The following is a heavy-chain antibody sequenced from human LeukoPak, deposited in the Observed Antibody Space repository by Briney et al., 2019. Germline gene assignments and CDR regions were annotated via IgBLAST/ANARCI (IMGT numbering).Heavy chain of an antibody. CDR1: NYSITSGYY. J-gene: IGHJ4*02. CDR3: ARVSRGYDILY. CDR2: IYHSGTT. Sequence: PSGTLSLTCTVSNYSITSGYYWGWIRQPPGKGLGWSGSIYHSGTTYYNPSLKSRVTISVDTSKNQFSLNLSSVTAADTAVYYCARVSRGYDILYWGQGTLVTVSS. D-gene: IGHD3-9*01. V-gene: IGHV4-38-2*02.